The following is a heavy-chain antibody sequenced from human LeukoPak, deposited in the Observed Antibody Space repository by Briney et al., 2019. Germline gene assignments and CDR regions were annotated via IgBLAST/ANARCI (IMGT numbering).Heavy chain of an antibody. D-gene: IGHD1-14*01. CDR2: LYSDGNT. CDR1: GFTVITND. J-gene: IGHJ4*02. V-gene: IGHV3-53*01. CDR3: ARGVEPLAANTLAY. Sequence: GGSLRLSCAASGFTVITNDMTWIRQAPGKGLEWVSVLYSDGNTKYADSVQGRFTISGDNSKNTLYLEMNSLSPDDTAVYYCARGVEPLAANTLAYWGQGTLVTVSS.